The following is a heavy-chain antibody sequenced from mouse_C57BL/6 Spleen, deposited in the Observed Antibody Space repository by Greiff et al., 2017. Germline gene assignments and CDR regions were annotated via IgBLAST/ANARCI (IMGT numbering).Heavy chain of an antibody. D-gene: IGHD1-1*01. J-gene: IGHJ2*01. CDR2: IYPGSGST. Sequence: QVQLQQPGAELVKPGASVKMSCKASGYTFTSYWITWVKQRPGQGLEWIGDIYPGSGSTNYNEKFKSKATLTVDTSSSTAYMQLSSLTSEDSAVYYCARRAYGSSPLDYWGQGTTLTVSS. CDR1: GYTFTSYW. V-gene: IGHV1-55*01. CDR3: ARRAYGSSPLDY.